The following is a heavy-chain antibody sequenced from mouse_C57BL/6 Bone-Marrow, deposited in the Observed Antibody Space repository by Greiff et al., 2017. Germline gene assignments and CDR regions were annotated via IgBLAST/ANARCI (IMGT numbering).Heavy chain of an antibody. Sequence: QVQLQQPGAELVKPGASVKLSCKASGYTFTSYWMHWVKQRPGQGLEWIGMIHPNSGSTNYNEKFKSKATLTVDNSSSTAYMQRSSLTSEDAAVYYWANEDDGGWYFDVWGTGTTVTVSS. J-gene: IGHJ1*03. D-gene: IGHD2-12*01. CDR2: IHPNSGST. CDR1: GYTFTSYW. V-gene: IGHV1-64*01. CDR3: ANEDDGGWYFDV.